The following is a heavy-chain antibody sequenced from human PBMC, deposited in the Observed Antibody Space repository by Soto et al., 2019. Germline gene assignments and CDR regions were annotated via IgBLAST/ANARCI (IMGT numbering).Heavy chain of an antibody. V-gene: IGHV3-23*01. Sequence: PVGSLRLSCSASGFTFSSYAMSWVRQAPGKGLEWVSAISGSGGSTYYADSVKGRFTISRDNSKNTLYLQMNSLRAEDTAVYYCATDIVGATTHPEKFDYWGQGTLVTVSS. J-gene: IGHJ4*02. D-gene: IGHD1-26*01. CDR2: ISGSGGST. CDR3: ATDIVGATTHPEKFDY. CDR1: GFTFSSYA.